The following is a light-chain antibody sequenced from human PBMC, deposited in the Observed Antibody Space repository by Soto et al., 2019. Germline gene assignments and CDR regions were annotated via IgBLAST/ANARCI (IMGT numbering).Light chain of an antibody. CDR2: DAS. CDR3: QQSYSTPWT. Sequence: DIQMTQSPSSLSASVGDRVTITCRASQSISTYLNWYQQKPGKAPKVLIYDASRLQSGVPSRFRGSGSGTDFTLTISSLPPEDLATFYCQQSYSTPWTFGQGTKVEIK. CDR1: QSISTY. V-gene: IGKV1-39*01. J-gene: IGKJ1*01.